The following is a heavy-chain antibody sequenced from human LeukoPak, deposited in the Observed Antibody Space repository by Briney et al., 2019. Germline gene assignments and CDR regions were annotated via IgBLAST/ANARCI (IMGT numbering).Heavy chain of an antibody. J-gene: IGHJ4*02. V-gene: IGHV7-4-1*02. D-gene: IGHD6-19*01. CDR2: INTNTGNP. CDR1: GYSFTSFG. CDR3: ARDSSGRYFDY. Sequence: ASVKVSCKASGYSFTSFGMNWVRQAPGQGLEWMGWINTNTGNPTYAQGFTGRFVFSLDTSVSTAYLQISSLKAEDTAVYYCARDSSGRYFDYWGQGTLVTVSS.